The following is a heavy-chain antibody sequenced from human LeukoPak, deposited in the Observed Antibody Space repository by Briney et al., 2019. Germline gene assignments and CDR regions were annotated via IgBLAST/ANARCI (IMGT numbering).Heavy chain of an antibody. CDR2: MYQLGYEK. D-gene: IGHD3-16*01. CDR1: GFTFSSYW. Sequence: PGGSLRLSCAASGFTFSSYWMSGVRQAPGKGLEGVAYMYQLGYEKNCLHSVKGRFTMSRDNAKNSLYLQMNSLRAEDTAVYYCARGTYYYEFWGQGTLVTVSS. V-gene: IGHV3-7*04. CDR3: ARGTYYYEF. J-gene: IGHJ4*02.